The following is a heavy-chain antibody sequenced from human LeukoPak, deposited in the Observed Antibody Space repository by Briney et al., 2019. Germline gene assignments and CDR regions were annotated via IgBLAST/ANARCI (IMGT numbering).Heavy chain of an antibody. D-gene: IGHD3-3*01. CDR3: AREIFGVVFGFDP. CDR2: IYYSGST. Sequence: SETLSLTCTASGGSISSYYWSWIRQPPGKGLEWIGYIYYSGSTNYNPSLKSRVTISVDTSKNQFSLKLSSVTAADTAVYYCAREIFGVVFGFDPWGQGTLVTVSS. CDR1: GGSISSYY. J-gene: IGHJ5*02. V-gene: IGHV4-59*01.